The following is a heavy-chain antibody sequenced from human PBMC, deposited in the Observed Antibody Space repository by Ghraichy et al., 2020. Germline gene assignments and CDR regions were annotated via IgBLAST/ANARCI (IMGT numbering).Heavy chain of an antibody. CDR3: ARDRYHDSSDYQIDY. CDR2: ISSSGSTI. Sequence: GESLNISCVASGFTFSDYYMSWIRQAPGKGLEWVSYISSSGSTIYYTDSVRGRFTISRDNAKSSLYLQMNSLRAEDTAVYYCARDRYHDSSDYQIDYWGQGTLVTVSS. V-gene: IGHV3-11*01. D-gene: IGHD3-22*01. CDR1: GFTFSDYY. J-gene: IGHJ4*02.